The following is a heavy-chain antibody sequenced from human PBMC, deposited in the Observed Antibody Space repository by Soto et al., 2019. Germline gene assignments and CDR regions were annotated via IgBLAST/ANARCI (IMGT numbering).Heavy chain of an antibody. CDR1: GXTFSSYW. CDR3: ARGRTGTTGFDP. CDR2: IWYDGSNK. D-gene: IGHD1-1*01. Sequence: GSLRLSCAASGXTFSSYWMHWVRQAPGKGLEWVAVIWYDGSNKYYADSVKGRFTISRDNSKNTLYLQMNSLRAEDTAVYYCARGRTGTTGFDPWGQGTLVTVSS. J-gene: IGHJ5*02. V-gene: IGHV3-33*01.